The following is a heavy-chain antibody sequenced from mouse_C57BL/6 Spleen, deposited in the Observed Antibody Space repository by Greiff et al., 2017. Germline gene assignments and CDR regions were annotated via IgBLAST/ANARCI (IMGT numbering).Heavy chain of an antibody. CDR2: IDPETGGT. V-gene: IGHV1-15*01. J-gene: IGHJ3*01. CDR1: GYTFTDYE. D-gene: IGHD2-5*01. Sequence: VHLVESGAELVRPGASVTLSCKASGYTFTDYEMHWVKQTPVHGLEWIGAIDPETGGTAYNQKFQGKAILTADKSSSTAYMELRSLTSEDSAVFYCTGSGTFYSNEAFAYCGKGTLVTVSA. CDR3: TGSGTFYSNEAFAY.